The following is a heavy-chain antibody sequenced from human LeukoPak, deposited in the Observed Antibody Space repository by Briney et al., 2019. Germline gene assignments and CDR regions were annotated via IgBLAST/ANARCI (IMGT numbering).Heavy chain of an antibody. CDR3: ASWLMGYYYYGMDV. J-gene: IGHJ6*02. CDR1: GYTFTSCG. CDR2: ISAYNGNT. Sequence: ASVEVSCKASGYTFTSCGISWVRQAPGQGLEWMGWISAYNGNTNYAQKLQGRVTMTTDTSTSTAYMELRSLRSDDTAVYYCASWLMGYYYYGMDVWGRGTTVTVSS. V-gene: IGHV1-18*01. D-gene: IGHD3-10*01.